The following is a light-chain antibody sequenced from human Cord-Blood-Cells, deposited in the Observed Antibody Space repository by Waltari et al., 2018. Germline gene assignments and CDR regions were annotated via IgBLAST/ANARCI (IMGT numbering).Light chain of an antibody. V-gene: IGKV4-1*01. CDR2: WAS. CDR3: QQYYSTPPT. Sequence: DIVMTQSPDSLAVSLGARATINCKSSQGVLYGSNNKNYLAWYQQKPGQPPKLLIYWASTLESVVPDRCSGSGSGTDFTLTISSLQAEDVAVYYCQQYYSTPPTFGQGTKVEIK. J-gene: IGKJ1*01. CDR1: QGVLYGSNNKNY.